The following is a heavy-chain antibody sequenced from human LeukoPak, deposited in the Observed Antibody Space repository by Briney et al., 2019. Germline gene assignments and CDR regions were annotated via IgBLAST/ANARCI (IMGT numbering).Heavy chain of an antibody. J-gene: IGHJ5*02. D-gene: IGHD6-13*01. CDR1: GGSFSGYY. CDR2: INHSGGS. Sequence: SETLSLTCAVYGGSFSGYYWSWIRQPPGKGLEWIGEINHSGGSNYNPFLKNRVTIPAGESNNQSSLQLRSIPCPDKAVYCCARGLIAAAGGNWFDPWGRGTLVTVSS. V-gene: IGHV4-34*01. CDR3: ARGLIAAAGGNWFDP.